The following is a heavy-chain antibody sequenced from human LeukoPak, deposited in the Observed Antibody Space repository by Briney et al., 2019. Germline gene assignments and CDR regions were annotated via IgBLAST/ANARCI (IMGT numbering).Heavy chain of an antibody. Sequence: SETLSLTCTVSGGSISSSSYYWGWIRQPPGKGLEWIGSIYYSGSTYYNPSLKSRVTISVDTSKNQFSLKLSSVTAADTAVYYCAGRYYYGSGSQSHFDYWGQGTLVTVSS. CDR2: IYYSGST. J-gene: IGHJ4*02. CDR3: AGRYYYGSGSQSHFDY. CDR1: GGSISSSSYY. V-gene: IGHV4-39*01. D-gene: IGHD3-10*01.